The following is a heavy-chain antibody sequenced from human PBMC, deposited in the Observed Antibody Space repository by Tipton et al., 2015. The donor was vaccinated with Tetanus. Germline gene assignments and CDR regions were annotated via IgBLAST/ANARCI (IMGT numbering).Heavy chain of an antibody. V-gene: IGHV4-61*05. J-gene: IGHJ5*02. CDR1: GVSISSSNYY. D-gene: IGHD3-3*01. CDR2: IYYSGTT. Sequence: GLVKPSETLSLTCTVSGVSISSSNYYWGWIRQPPGKGLEWIGYIYYSGTTNYNPSLKSRVTISLDRSNNQFSLNLRSVTAADTAVYYCARVFVFGVIKSQVDPWGQGTLVTVSS. CDR3: ARVFVFGVIKSQVDP.